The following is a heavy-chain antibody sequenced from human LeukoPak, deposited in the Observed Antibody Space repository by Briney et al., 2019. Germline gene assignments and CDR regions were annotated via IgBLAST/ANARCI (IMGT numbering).Heavy chain of an antibody. D-gene: IGHD6-13*01. J-gene: IGHJ6*02. Sequence: GGSLRLSCAASGFTFSDYYMSWIRQAPGKGLEWVSYISSSSGYTNCADSVKGRFTISRDNAKNSLFLQMNSLRDEDTAVYYCARDFLTAAADYYYYGMDVWGQGTTVTVSS. CDR3: ARDFLTAAADYYYYGMDV. CDR1: GFTFSDYY. V-gene: IGHV3-11*06. CDR2: ISSSSGYT.